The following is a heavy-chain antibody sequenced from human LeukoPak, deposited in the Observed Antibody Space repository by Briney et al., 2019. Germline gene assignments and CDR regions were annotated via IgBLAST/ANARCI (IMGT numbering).Heavy chain of an antibody. Sequence: GGSLRLSCAASGFTFSSYGMSWVRQAPGKGLEWVSIISGTAFSTYYADSVRGRFTISRDNAKNSLYLQMNSLRAEDTAVYYCAELGITMIGGVWGKGTTVTISS. CDR2: ISGTAFST. V-gene: IGHV3-23*01. CDR3: AELGITMIGGV. D-gene: IGHD3-10*02. J-gene: IGHJ6*04. CDR1: GFTFSSYG.